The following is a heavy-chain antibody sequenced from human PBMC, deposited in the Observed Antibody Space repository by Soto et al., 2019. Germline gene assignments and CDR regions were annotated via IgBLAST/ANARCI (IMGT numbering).Heavy chain of an antibody. J-gene: IGHJ4*02. V-gene: IGHV3-30-3*01. Sequence: GGSLRLSCAASGFTFSSYAMHWVRQAPGKGLEWVAVISYDGSNKYYADSVKGRFTISSDNSKNTLYLQMNSLRAEDTAVYYCARDRVSSGWYEKIFDYWGQGTLVTVSS. CDR2: ISYDGSNK. CDR3: ARDRVSSGWYEKIFDY. D-gene: IGHD6-19*01. CDR1: GFTFSSYA.